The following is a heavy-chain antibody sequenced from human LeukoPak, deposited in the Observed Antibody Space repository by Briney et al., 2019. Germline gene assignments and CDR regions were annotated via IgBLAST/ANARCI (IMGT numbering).Heavy chain of an antibody. J-gene: IGHJ4*02. CDR2: ISAYNGNT. CDR3: ARVLYIVGAKFDY. D-gene: IGHD1-26*01. CDR1: GYTFTSYG. Sequence: ASVKVSCKASGYTFTSYGISWVRQAPGQGLEWMGWISAYNGNTNYAQKFQGRVTMTRDTSISTAYMELSRLRSDDTAVYYCARVLYIVGAKFDYWGQGTLVTVSS. V-gene: IGHV1-18*01.